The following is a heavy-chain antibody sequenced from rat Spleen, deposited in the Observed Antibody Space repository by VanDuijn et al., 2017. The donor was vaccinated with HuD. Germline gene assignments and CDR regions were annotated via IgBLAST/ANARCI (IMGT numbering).Heavy chain of an antibody. D-gene: IGHD4-3*01. CDR2: ITSGGSYT. CDR3: TPRIIRGIEDWYFDF. Sequence: EVQLVESGGGLVQPGRSLKLSCAASGFTFSDYYMAWVRQAPKKGLEWIATITSGGSYTYYPDSVKGRFTISRDNAKTTLYLQMNSLRSEDTATYYCTPRIIRGIEDWYFDFWGPGTMVTVSS. J-gene: IGHJ1*01. V-gene: IGHV5-7*01. CDR1: GFTFSDYY.